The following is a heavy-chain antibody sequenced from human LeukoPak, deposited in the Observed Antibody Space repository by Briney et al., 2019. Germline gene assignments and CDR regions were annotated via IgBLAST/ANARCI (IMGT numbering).Heavy chain of an antibody. J-gene: IGHJ6*02. CDR2: INPSGNST. V-gene: IGHV1-46*01. Sequence: GASVKVSCKASGYTFTNYYMHWVRQAPGQGLEWMGIINPSGNSTSYAQKFQGRVTMTWDTSTSTVYMEVSSLRFEDTAVYYCARRGSDGRMLAGNYYYYGMDVWGQGTTVTVSS. D-gene: IGHD2-8*01. CDR3: ARRGSDGRMLAGNYYYYGMDV. CDR1: GYTFTNYY.